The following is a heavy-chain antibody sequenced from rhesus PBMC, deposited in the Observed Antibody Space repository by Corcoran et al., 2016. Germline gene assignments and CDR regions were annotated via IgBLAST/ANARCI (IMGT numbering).Heavy chain of an antibody. CDR1: GFTFSSSA. Sequence: EGQLVESGGGLVQPGGSLRLSCAASGFTFSSSAMHWVRQASGKGLEWVGRIRSPSNNYETAYAASVKGRFTISRDASKTTAYLQMNSLKTEDTAVYYCARGGGSTGFDVWGPGVLVTVSS. V-gene: IGHV3-118*01. J-gene: IGHJ5-1*01. CDR2: IRSPSNNYET. D-gene: IGHD1-26*01. CDR3: ARGGGSTGFDV.